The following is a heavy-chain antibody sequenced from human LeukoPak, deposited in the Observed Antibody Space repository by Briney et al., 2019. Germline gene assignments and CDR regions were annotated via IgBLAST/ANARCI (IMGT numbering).Heavy chain of an antibody. Sequence: PGGSLRLSCAASGFTFSSYSMNWVRQAPGKGLEWVSSISSSSSYIYYADSVKGRFTISRDNAKNSLYLQMNSLRAEDTAVYYCAKVSPGRTGTTVGFDYWGQGTLVTVSS. D-gene: IGHD1-7*01. J-gene: IGHJ4*02. V-gene: IGHV3-21*01. CDR1: GFTFSSYS. CDR2: ISSSSSYI. CDR3: AKVSPGRTGTTVGFDY.